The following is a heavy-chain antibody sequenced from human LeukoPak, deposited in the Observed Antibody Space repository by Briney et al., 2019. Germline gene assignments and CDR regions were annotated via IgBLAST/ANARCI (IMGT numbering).Heavy chain of an antibody. CDR3: ARAKTTVTDAAGMGIDY. V-gene: IGHV4-4*07. J-gene: IGHJ4*02. D-gene: IGHD4-17*01. Sequence: SETLSLTCTVPGGSISSYYWSWIRQPAGKGLEWIGRIYTSGSTNYNPSLKSRVTISVDTSKNQFSLKLSSVTAADTAVYYCARAKTTVTDAAGMGIDYWGQGTLVTVSS. CDR2: IYTSGST. CDR1: GGSISSYY.